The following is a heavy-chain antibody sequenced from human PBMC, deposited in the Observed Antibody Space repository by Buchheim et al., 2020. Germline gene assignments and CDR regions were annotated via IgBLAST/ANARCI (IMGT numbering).Heavy chain of an antibody. Sequence: QVQLQESGPGLLKPSQTLSLTCSVSGTSIRSGDYYWSWIRQPPGKGLEWIGYIYYSGSTYYNPSLKSRVTISVDTSKNQFSLKLSSVTAADTAVYYCARDPRYCSSTSCWGGMDVWGQGTT. CDR2: IYYSGST. J-gene: IGHJ6*02. V-gene: IGHV4-30-4*01. CDR3: ARDPRYCSSTSCWGGMDV. CDR1: GTSIRSGDYY. D-gene: IGHD2-2*01.